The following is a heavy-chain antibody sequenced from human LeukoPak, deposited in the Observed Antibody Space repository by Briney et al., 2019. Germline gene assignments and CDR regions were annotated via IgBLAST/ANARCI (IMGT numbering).Heavy chain of an antibody. CDR2: INHSGST. CDR1: GGSFSGYY. V-gene: IGHV4-34*01. Sequence: SETLSLTCAVYGGSFSGYYWSWIRQPPGKGLEWIGEINHSGSTDYNPSLKSRVTISVDTSKNQFSLKLSSVTAADTAVYYCARGGFSDNWFDPWGQGTLVTVSS. CDR3: ARGGFSDNWFDP. J-gene: IGHJ5*02. D-gene: IGHD2-15*01.